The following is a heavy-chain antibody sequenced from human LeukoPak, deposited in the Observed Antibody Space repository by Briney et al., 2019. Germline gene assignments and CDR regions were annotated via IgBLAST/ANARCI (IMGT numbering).Heavy chain of an antibody. CDR1: GDSVTGGGYF. V-gene: IGHV4-31*03. Sequence: PSETLSLTCTVSGDSVTGGGYFWTWIRQHPGKGLEWIGYISDSGTTSYNPSLKSRVSISVATSNNQFSLRLSSVTAADTAVYYCARDVVVTSSPDAFDIWGQGTMVTVSS. CDR3: ARDVVVTSSPDAFDI. J-gene: IGHJ3*02. D-gene: IGHD2-21*02. CDR2: ISDSGTT.